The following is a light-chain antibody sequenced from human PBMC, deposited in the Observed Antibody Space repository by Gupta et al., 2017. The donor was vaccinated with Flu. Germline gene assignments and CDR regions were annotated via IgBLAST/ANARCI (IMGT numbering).Light chain of an antibody. V-gene: IGKV3-20*01. CDR2: GAS. J-gene: IGKJ4*01. CDR3: QQYGRSPLT. CDR1: QSVGSSY. Sequence: ERATLSCRASQSVGSSYLAWYQQKPGQAPRLLIYGASRRATGIPDRFSGSGSGTDFTVTISRLEPEDFAVYYCQQYGRSPLTFGGGTKVEIK.